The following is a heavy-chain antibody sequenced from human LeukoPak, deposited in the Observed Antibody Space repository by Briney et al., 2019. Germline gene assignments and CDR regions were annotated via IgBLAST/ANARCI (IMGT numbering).Heavy chain of an antibody. D-gene: IGHD3-16*02. CDR1: GYTFTDYY. V-gene: IGHV1-69-2*01. J-gene: IGHJ4*02. Sequence: GASVKVSCKISGYTFTDYYMHWVQQAPGKGLEWMGLVDPEDGETIYAEKFQGRVTITADTSIDTAYMELSSLRSEDTAVYYCATSTYVWGSYRFDYWGQGTLVTVSS. CDR3: ATSTYVWGSYRFDY. CDR2: VDPEDGET.